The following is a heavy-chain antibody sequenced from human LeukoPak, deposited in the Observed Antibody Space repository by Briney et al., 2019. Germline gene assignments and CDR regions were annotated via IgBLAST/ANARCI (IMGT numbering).Heavy chain of an antibody. J-gene: IGHJ4*02. CDR3: ARDGPGYCSSTSCFDQNFDY. D-gene: IGHD2-2*01. V-gene: IGHV1-18*01. CDR1: GYTFINYG. CDR2: ISVYNGST. Sequence: ASVKVSCKASGYTFINYGISWVRQAPGQGLEWTGWISVYNGSTNYAQKLQGRVTMTTDTSTSTAYMELRSLRSDDTAVYFCARDGPGYCSSTSCFDQNFDYWGQGTLVTVSS.